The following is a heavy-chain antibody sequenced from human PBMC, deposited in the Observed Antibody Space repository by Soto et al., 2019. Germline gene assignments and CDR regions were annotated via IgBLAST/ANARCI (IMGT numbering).Heavy chain of an antibody. CDR3: AVVDSTGNWFDP. V-gene: IGHV4-39*01. J-gene: IGHJ5*02. D-gene: IGHD6-25*01. CDR1: GGYISSRDFY. CDR2: MYYSGTT. Sequence: PSETLSLTSTVAGGYISSRDFYWGWLRQTPGKGLEFIGSMYYSGTTYYNPSLKSRVTISVDTSKNQFTLKLISVTAADTAVYYCAVVDSTGNWFDPWGEGALVTVSS.